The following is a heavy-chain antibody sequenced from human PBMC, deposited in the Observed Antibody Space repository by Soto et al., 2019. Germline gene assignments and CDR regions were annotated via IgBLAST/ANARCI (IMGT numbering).Heavy chain of an antibody. CDR1: GGTFSSDG. D-gene: IGHD3-22*01. Sequence: ASVKVSCKASGGTFSSDGISWVRQAPGQGLEWMGGITPIFRATKYAQKFQGRVTITADESASTAYMELSSLRSEDTAVYYCARGRDTYYYDSSGYSGWYFDLWGRGTLVTVSS. V-gene: IGHV1-69*13. J-gene: IGHJ2*01. CDR2: ITPIFRAT. CDR3: ARGRDTYYYDSSGYSGWYFDL.